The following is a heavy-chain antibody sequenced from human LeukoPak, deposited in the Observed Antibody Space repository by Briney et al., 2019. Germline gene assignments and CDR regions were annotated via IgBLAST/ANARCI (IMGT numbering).Heavy chain of an antibody. CDR3: ARSQLGYFDY. CDR2: IYYSGST. D-gene: IGHD1-1*01. CDR1: GGSISSSSYY. Sequence: SETLSLTCTVSGGSISSSSYYWSWIRQPPGKGLEWIEYIYYSGSTNYNPSLKSRVTISVDTSKNQFSLKLSSVTAADTAVYYCARSQLGYFDYWGQGTLVTVSS. V-gene: IGHV4-61*05. J-gene: IGHJ4*02.